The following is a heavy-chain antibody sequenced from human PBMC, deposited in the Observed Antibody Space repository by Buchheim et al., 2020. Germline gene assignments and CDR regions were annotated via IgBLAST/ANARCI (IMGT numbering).Heavy chain of an antibody. CDR1: GFTVSSNY. CDR3: ARGLMTTVTIPIDY. J-gene: IGHJ4*02. CDR2: IYSGGRT. D-gene: IGHD4-17*01. Sequence: EVQLVESGGGLVQPGGSLRLSCAASGFTVSSNYMSWVRQAPGKGLEWVSVIYSGGRTYYADSVKGRFTISRDNSKHTLYLQMNSLRAEDTAVYYCARGLMTTVTIPIDYWGQGTL. V-gene: IGHV3-66*01.